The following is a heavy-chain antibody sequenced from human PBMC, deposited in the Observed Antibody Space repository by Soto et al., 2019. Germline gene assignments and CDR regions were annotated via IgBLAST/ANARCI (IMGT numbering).Heavy chain of an antibody. CDR1: GGSFSGYY. V-gene: IGHV4-34*01. Sequence: SETLSLTCAVYGGSFSGYYWSWIRQPPGKGLEWIGEINHSGSTNYNPSLKSRVTISVDTSKNQFSLKLSSVTAADTAVYYCARVSSGSLTYYYVMDVWGQGTTVTVSS. D-gene: IGHD1-26*01. CDR3: ARVSSGSLTYYYVMDV. CDR2: INHSGST. J-gene: IGHJ6*02.